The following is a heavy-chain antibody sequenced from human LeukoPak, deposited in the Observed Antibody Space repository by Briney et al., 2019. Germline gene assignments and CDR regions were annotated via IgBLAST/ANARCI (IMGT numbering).Heavy chain of an antibody. CDR1: GYTFTGYY. Sequence: ASVKVSCKASGYTFTGYYMHWVRQAPGQGLEWMGWINPNSGGTNYAQKLQGRVTMTTDTSTSTAYMELRSLKSDDTAVYYCASLRNYYDSSGYLVADAFDIWGQGTMVTVSS. J-gene: IGHJ3*02. D-gene: IGHD3-22*01. V-gene: IGHV1-2*02. CDR3: ASLRNYYDSSGYLVADAFDI. CDR2: INPNSGGT.